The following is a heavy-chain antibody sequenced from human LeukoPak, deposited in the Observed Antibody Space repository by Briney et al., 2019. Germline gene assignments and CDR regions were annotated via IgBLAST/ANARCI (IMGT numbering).Heavy chain of an antibody. CDR3: ARDTTDDSSGYSIFDY. V-gene: IGHV4-30-4*08. CDR2: IYYSGST. Sequence: SQTLSLXCTVSGGSISSGDYYWSWIRQPPGKGLEWIGYIYYSGSTYYNPSLKSRVTISVDTSKNQFSLKLSSVTAADTAVYYCARDTTDDSSGYSIFDYWGQGTLVTVSS. D-gene: IGHD3-22*01. CDR1: GGSISSGDYY. J-gene: IGHJ4*02.